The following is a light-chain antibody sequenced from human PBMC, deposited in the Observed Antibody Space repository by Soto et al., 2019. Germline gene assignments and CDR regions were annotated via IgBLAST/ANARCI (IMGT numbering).Light chain of an antibody. CDR2: DVN. J-gene: IGLJ1*01. CDR1: SSGVGGYNY. V-gene: IGLV2-11*01. CDR3: CSFVGYHTVV. Sequence: QSVLTQPGSVSGSPGQSVTISCTGTSSGVGGYNYVSWYQQHPGKAPKLIIYDVNKRPSGVPDRFSASTSGNAASLTISGLQAEDESDYYCCSFVGYHTVVFGSGTKVTVL.